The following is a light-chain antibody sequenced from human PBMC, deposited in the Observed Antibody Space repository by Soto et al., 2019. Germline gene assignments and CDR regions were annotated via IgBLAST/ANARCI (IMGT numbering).Light chain of an antibody. V-gene: IGKV1-5*01. CDR2: DAS. Sequence: DIQMTQSPSTLSASVGYRLTITCRASRSISDWLAWYQHKPGKAPELLIFDASSLKSGVPSRFSGSGSGTEFTLTISSLQPDDFATYYCQHYNSYSEAFGQGTTVDIK. J-gene: IGKJ1*01. CDR1: RSISDW. CDR3: QHYNSYSEA.